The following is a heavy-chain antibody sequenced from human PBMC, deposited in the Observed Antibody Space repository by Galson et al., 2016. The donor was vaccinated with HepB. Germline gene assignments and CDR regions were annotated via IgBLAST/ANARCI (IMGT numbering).Heavy chain of an antibody. Sequence: SLRLSCAASGFTFSHYGLHWVRQAPGKGLEWLAVIWYDTYYADSVRGRFTISRDNSHNTLYLQMNSLRVDDTALYYCTKSRLGYSYGYRFDDWGQGTPVTVSS. CDR3: TKSRLGYSYGYRFDD. J-gene: IGHJ4*02. CDR2: IWYDT. D-gene: IGHD5-18*01. V-gene: IGHV3-33*06. CDR1: GFTFSHYG.